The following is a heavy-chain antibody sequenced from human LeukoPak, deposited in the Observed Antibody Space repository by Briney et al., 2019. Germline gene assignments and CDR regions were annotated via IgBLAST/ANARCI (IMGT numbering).Heavy chain of an antibody. CDR2: ISSSSSTI. D-gene: IGHD6-6*01. J-gene: IGHJ5*02. Sequence: PGGSLRLSCAASGFTFSSYSMNWVRQAPGKGLEWVSYISSSSSTIYYADSVKGRFTISRDNAKNSLYLQMNSLRAEDTAVYYCARIELSIAVSKNWFDPWGQGTLVTVSS. CDR3: ARIELSIAVSKNWFDP. CDR1: GFTFSSYS. V-gene: IGHV3-48*01.